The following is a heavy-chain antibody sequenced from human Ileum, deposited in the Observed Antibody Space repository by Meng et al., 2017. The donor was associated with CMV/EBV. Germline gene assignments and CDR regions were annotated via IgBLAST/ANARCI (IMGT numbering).Heavy chain of an antibody. CDR3: AKDMAF. D-gene: IGHD3-10*01. J-gene: IGHJ4*02. CDR2: ISGSGVTT. V-gene: IGHV3-23*01. CDR1: GFSFGNYA. Sequence: GSLRLTCAASGFSFGNYAMSWVRQAPGKGLEWVSSISGSGVTTYYADSMKGRFTISRDNSKNTLYLQMDSLRVEDTAVYYCAKDMAFWGQGTLVTVSS.